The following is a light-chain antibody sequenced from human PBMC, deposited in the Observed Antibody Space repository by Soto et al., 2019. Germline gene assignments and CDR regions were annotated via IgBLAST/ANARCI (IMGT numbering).Light chain of an antibody. V-gene: IGLV8-61*01. CDR2: STN. J-gene: IGLJ3*02. CDR1: SGSVSTTYY. CDR3: LLHMGRGIWV. Sequence: QAVVTQEPSFSVSPGGTVTLTCGLSSGSVSTTYYPSWYQQTPGQAPRTLIYSTNTRSSGVPDRFSGSILGNKAALTITGAQADDESDYYSLLHMGRGIWVFGGGTKVTVL.